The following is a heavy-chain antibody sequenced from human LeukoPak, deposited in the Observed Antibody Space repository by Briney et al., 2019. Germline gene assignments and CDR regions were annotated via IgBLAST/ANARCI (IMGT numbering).Heavy chain of an antibody. V-gene: IGHV4-38-2*02. Sequence: SETLSLTCTVSGYSISSGYYWGWIRQPPGKGLEWIGEINHSGSTNYNPSLKSRVTISVDTSKNQFSLKLSSVTAADTAVYYCARVVSGYSSGSYYYYYYMDVWGKGTTVTVSS. D-gene: IGHD6-19*01. J-gene: IGHJ6*03. CDR1: GYSISSGYY. CDR3: ARVVSGYSSGSYYYYYYMDV. CDR2: INHSGST.